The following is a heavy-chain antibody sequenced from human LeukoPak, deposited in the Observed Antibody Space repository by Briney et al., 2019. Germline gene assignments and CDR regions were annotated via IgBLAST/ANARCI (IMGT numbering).Heavy chain of an antibody. CDR3: ARDRAGAQSWVALAL. D-gene: IGHD3-10*01. J-gene: IGHJ4*02. CDR2: IYGDVRT. Sequence: RGSLRLSCAASGFTVSNDTMAWVRQAPGGGGEGVSLIYGDVRTSYTASVKGPFTISRANFKNTLYLQLSRLRPEDTALYYCARDRAGAQSWVALALWGQGTLVTVSS. V-gene: IGHV3-66*02. CDR1: GFTVSNDT.